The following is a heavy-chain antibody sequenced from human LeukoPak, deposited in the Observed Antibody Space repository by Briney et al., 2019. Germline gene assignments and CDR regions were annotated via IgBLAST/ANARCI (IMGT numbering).Heavy chain of an antibody. J-gene: IGHJ4*02. Sequence: PGGSLRLSCAASGFTFSSYAMHWVRQAPDKGLAGVAVISYDGSNQYYADSVRGRFTVSRDNSKNTLYLQMNSLRAEDTAIFYCARVGGASIVAIPTSYFDYWGQGTLVTVSS. CDR3: ARVGGASIVAIPTSYFDY. CDR1: GFTFSSYA. D-gene: IGHD5-12*01. V-gene: IGHV3-30-3*01. CDR2: ISYDGSNQ.